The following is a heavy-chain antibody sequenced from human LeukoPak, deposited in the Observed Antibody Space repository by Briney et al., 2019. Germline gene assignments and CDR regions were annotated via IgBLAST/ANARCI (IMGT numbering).Heavy chain of an antibody. CDR3: ARVGSSGWPSRRGVDY. Sequence: GGPLRLSCAASGFTFDDYGMSWVRQAPGKGLEWVSGINWNGGSTGYADSVKGRFTISRDNAKNSLYLQMNSLRAEDTALYYCARVGSSGWPSRRGVDYWGQGTLVTVSS. D-gene: IGHD6-19*01. CDR1: GFTFDDYG. CDR2: INWNGGST. V-gene: IGHV3-20*04. J-gene: IGHJ4*02.